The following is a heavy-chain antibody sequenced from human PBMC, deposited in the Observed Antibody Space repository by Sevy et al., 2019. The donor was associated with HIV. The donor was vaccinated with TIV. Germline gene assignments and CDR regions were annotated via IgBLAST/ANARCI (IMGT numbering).Heavy chain of an antibody. Sequence: GGFLRLSCAASGFTFSNAWMSWVRQAPGKGLEWVGRIKSKTDGGTTDYAAPVKGRFTISRDDSKNTLYLQMNILKTEDTAVYYCTTDVSSGDYYGYYYYGMDVWGQGTTVTVSS. D-gene: IGHD3-22*01. CDR2: IKSKTDGGTT. CDR3: TTDVSSGDYYGYYYYGMDV. V-gene: IGHV3-15*01. CDR1: GFTFSNAW. J-gene: IGHJ6*02.